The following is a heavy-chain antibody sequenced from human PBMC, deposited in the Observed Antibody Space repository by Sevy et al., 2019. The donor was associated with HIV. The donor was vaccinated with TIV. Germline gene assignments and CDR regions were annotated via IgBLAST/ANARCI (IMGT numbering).Heavy chain of an antibody. CDR2: ISWNSGSI. J-gene: IGHJ4*02. Sequence: GGSLRLSCAASGFTFDDYAMHWVRQAPGKGLEWVSGISWNSGSIGYADSVKGRFNISRDNAKNSLYLQMNSLRAEDTALYYCAKDKGGGYWDYFDYWGQGTLVTVSS. CDR3: AKDKGGGYWDYFDY. CDR1: GFTFDDYA. V-gene: IGHV3-9*01. D-gene: IGHD3-22*01.